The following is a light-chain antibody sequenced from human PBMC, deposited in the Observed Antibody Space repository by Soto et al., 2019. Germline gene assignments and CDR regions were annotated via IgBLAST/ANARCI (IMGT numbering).Light chain of an antibody. CDR2: GAS. J-gene: IGKJ4*01. V-gene: IGKV1-39*01. CDR3: QQTYSTMLT. Sequence: DIQMTQSPSSLSASVGDRVTITCRASESIRSYLNWYQQKPGKAPMLLIYGASSLQSGVPSRFSGSGSGTDFTLTISSLQPEDFATYYCQQTYSTMLTFGGGTKVEIK. CDR1: ESIRSY.